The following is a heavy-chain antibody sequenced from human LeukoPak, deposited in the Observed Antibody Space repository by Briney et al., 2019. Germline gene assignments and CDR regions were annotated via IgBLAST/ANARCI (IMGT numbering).Heavy chain of an antibody. J-gene: IGHJ6*04. CDR3: ARDGAFGESPGV. CDR1: GFTFSSYS. Sequence: GGSLRLSCAASGFTFSSYSMNWVRQAPGKGLEWVSSISSSSSYIYYADSVKGRFTISRDNAKNSLYLQMNSLRAEDTAVYYCARDGAFGESPGVWGKGTTVTVSS. V-gene: IGHV3-21*01. CDR2: ISSSSSYI. D-gene: IGHD3-10*01.